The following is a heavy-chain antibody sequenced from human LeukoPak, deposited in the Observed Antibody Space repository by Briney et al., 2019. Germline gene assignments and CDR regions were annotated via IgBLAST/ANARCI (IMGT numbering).Heavy chain of an antibody. CDR2: IKQDGSDK. V-gene: IGHV3-7*03. Sequence: GGSLRLSCAASGFTLSSYWMSWVRQAPGKGLEWVANIKQDGSDKCYVDSVKGRFTISRDNAKNLLYLQMNSLRAEDTAAYYCARYSGYGGAEYFQHWGQGTLVTVSS. J-gene: IGHJ1*01. CDR3: ARYSGYGGAEYFQH. CDR1: GFTLSSYW. D-gene: IGHD5-12*01.